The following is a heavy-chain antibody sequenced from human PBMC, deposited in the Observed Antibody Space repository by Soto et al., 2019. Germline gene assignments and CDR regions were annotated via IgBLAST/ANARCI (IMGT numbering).Heavy chain of an antibody. CDR2: ISASGSVV. J-gene: IGHJ5*02. D-gene: IGHD3-10*01. Sequence: QLVESGGGSVRRGGSLRLSCVVSGFSLSDYSMNWVRQAPGEGLQWVSYISASGSVVYDADSVKGRFSISRDNAKNSVHLEMNSLRDDDTAVYYCARRMAIRGVIGDLWGQGTRVTVSS. V-gene: IGHV3-48*02. CDR1: GFSLSDYS. CDR3: ARRMAIRGVIGDL.